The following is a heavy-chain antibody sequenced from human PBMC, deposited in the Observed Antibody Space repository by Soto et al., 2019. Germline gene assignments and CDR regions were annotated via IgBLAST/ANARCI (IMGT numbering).Heavy chain of an antibody. CDR3: ARDGGYCSGGSCYSSYYGRDV. J-gene: IGHJ6*02. D-gene: IGHD2-15*01. Sequence: GGSLRLSCAASGFTFSSYWMSWVRQAPGKGLEWVANIKQDGSEKYYVDSVKGRFTISRDNAKNSLYLKMNSRRAEDRAVYYCARDGGYCSGGSCYSSYYGRDVWGQGTTVTVSS. CDR1: GFTFSSYW. V-gene: IGHV3-7*03. CDR2: IKQDGSEK.